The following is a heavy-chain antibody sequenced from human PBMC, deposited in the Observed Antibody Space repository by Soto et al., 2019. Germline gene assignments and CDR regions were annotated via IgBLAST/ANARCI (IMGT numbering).Heavy chain of an antibody. CDR1: GFIFNNYG. CDR2: ISSDGSNK. CDR3: AKDLGFGGSYYVGDY. D-gene: IGHD3-10*01. J-gene: IGHJ4*02. Sequence: QVQLVESGGGVVQPGRSLRLSCAASGFIFNNYGMHWVRQAPGKGLEWVAVISSDGSNKYYVDSVKGRFTMSRDNSKNTLNLQMNSLRAEDTAVYYCAKDLGFGGSYYVGDYWGQGSLVTVSS. V-gene: IGHV3-30*18.